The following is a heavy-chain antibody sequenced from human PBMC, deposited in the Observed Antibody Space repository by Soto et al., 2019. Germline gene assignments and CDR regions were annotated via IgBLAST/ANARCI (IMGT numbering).Heavy chain of an antibody. Sequence: QVQLVESGGGVVQPGRSLRLSCAASGFTFSSYAIHWVRQAPGKGLEWVAIISYDGSNKYYADSVKGRFTISRDNSKNTLYLQVNSLKPEDTAVYYCARAGGGMDVWGQGTTVTVSS. V-gene: IGHV3-30-3*01. D-gene: IGHD3-16*01. CDR1: GFTFSSYA. J-gene: IGHJ6*02. CDR3: ARAGGGMDV. CDR2: ISYDGSNK.